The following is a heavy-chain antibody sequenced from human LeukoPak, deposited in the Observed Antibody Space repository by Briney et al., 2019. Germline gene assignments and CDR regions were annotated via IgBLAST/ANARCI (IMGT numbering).Heavy chain of an antibody. J-gene: IGHJ4*02. CDR1: GFTFSSSW. CDR3: ASSFDY. Sequence: PGGSLRLSCAASGFTFSSSWMHWVRQAPGKGLVWVSHINGDGSSTNYADSVQGRFTISRDNAKNTLYLQMNSLRAEDTAVYYCASSFDYWGQGTLVTVST. V-gene: IGHV3-74*01. CDR2: INGDGSST.